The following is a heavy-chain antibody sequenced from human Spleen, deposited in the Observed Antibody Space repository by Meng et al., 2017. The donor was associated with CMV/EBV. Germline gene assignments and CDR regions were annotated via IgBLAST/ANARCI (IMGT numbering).Heavy chain of an antibody. D-gene: IGHD3-10*01. CDR2: ISWVGGST. V-gene: IGHV3-43*01. Sequence: GGSLRLSCAASGFTFDDYTMHWVRQAPGKGLEWVSLISWVGGSTYYADSVKGRFTISRDNSKNSLYLQMNSLRTEDTALYYCAKAWGFGEFPFGYYGMDVWGQGTTVTVSS. J-gene: IGHJ6*02. CDR3: AKAWGFGEFPFGYYGMDV. CDR1: GFTFDDYT.